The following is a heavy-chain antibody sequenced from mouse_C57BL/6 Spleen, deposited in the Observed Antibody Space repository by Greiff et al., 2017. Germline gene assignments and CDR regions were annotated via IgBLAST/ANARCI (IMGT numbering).Heavy chain of an antibody. D-gene: IGHD1-1*01. V-gene: IGHV2-4*01. Sequence: VKVVESGPGLVQPSQSLSITCTVSGFSLTSYGVHWVRQPPGKGLEWLGVIWSGGSTDYNAAFISRLSISKDNSKSQVFFKMNSLQADDTAIYYCANPITTLAMDYWGQGTSVTVSS. J-gene: IGHJ4*01. CDR1: GFSLTSYG. CDR2: IWSGGST. CDR3: ANPITTLAMDY.